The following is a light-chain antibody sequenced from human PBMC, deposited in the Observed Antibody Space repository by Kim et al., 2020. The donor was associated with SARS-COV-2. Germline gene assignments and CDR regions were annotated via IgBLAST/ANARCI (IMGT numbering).Light chain of an antibody. V-gene: IGKV1-5*01. J-gene: IGKJ1*01. CDR3: QQYSSYST. CDR2: AAS. Sequence: PSVGDRVTITCRASQSISSSLAWYQQKPGEAPELLIYAASTLERGVPSRFSGTGSGTEFTLTISSLHSEDLATYYCQQYSSYSTFGQGTKVDIK. CDR1: QSISSS.